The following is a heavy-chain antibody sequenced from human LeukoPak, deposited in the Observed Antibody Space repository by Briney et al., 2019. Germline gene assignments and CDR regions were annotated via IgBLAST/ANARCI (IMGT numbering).Heavy chain of an antibody. Sequence: TLSLTCTVSGGSISSGSYYWSWIRQPAGKGLEWIGRIYTSGSTNYNPSLKSRVTISVDTSKNQFSLKLSSVTAADTAVYYCARANSLGYYYGSFDYWGQGTLVTVSS. CDR2: IYTSGST. D-gene: IGHD3-10*01. J-gene: IGHJ4*02. CDR1: GGSISSGSYY. CDR3: ARANSLGYYYGSFDY. V-gene: IGHV4-61*02.